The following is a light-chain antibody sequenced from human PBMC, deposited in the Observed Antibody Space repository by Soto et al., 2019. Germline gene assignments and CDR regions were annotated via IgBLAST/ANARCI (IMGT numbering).Light chain of an antibody. V-gene: IGKV1-27*01. CDR3: QKYNSAAYT. Sequence: DIQMTQSPSSLSASVGDRVTITCRASQGISNYLAWYQQKPGKVPKLLIYAASTLQSGVPSRFSGSGSGTDFTLTICSLQPEDVGTYYCQKYNSAAYTFGQGTKVEIK. CDR1: QGISNY. J-gene: IGKJ2*01. CDR2: AAS.